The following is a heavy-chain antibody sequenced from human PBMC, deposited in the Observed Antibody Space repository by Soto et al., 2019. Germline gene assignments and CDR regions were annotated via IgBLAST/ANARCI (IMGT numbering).Heavy chain of an antibody. D-gene: IGHD6-19*01. V-gene: IGHV3-30-3*01. Sequence: GSLRLSCAASGFTFSSYAMHWVRQAPGKGLEWVAVISYDGSNKYYADSVKGRFTISRDNSKNTLYLQMNSLRAEDTAVYYCAREDSSGCHDYWGQGTLVTVSS. CDR3: AREDSSGCHDY. CDR1: GFTFSSYA. CDR2: ISYDGSNK. J-gene: IGHJ4*02.